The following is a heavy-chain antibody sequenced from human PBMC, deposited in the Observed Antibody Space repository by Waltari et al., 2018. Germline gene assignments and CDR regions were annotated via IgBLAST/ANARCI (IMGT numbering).Heavy chain of an antibody. CDR1: GFTLRSDS. J-gene: IGHJ4*02. Sequence: EVQLVESGGGLVQPGGSLRLSCAASGFTLRSDSMNWVRQAPGKGLEWVSYISSSSSTIYYADSVKGRFTISRDNAKNSLYLQMNSLRAEDTAVYYCARIPFFGDPRDYWGQGTLVTVSS. V-gene: IGHV3-48*01. CDR2: ISSSSSTI. D-gene: IGHD3-10*01. CDR3: ARIPFFGDPRDY.